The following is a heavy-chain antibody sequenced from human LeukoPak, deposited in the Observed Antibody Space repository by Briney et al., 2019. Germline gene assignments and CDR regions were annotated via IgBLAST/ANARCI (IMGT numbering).Heavy chain of an antibody. V-gene: IGHV3-7*01. Sequence: GGSLRLSCAASGFTFNNYWMSWARQAPGKGLEWMANIKQDGSEKYYVDSVKGRFSISRDNAKNSLYLQMNSLRAEDTAVYYCARGRTVSDYWGQGTLVTVSS. J-gene: IGHJ4*02. D-gene: IGHD3-16*01. CDR2: IKQDGSEK. CDR1: GFTFNNYW. CDR3: ARGRTVSDY.